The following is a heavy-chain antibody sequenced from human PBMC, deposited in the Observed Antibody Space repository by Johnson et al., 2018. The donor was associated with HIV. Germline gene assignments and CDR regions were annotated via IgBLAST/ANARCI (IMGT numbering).Heavy chain of an antibody. V-gene: IGHV3-7*03. J-gene: IGHJ3*02. CDR3: AKDMGRYSGSYGNYDAFDI. Sequence: VQLMESGGGLVQPGGSLRLSCAASGFTFSNYWMSWVRQAPGKGLEWVANIKQDGSDKYYVDSVKGRVTISRDNSKNSLYLQMNSLRTEDTALYYCAKDMGRYSGSYGNYDAFDIWGQGTMVTVSS. CDR1: GFTFSNYW. D-gene: IGHD1-26*01. CDR2: IKQDGSDK.